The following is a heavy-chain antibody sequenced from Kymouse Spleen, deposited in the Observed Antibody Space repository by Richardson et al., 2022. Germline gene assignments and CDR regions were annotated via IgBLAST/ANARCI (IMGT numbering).Heavy chain of an antibody. V-gene: IGHV3-73*02. J-gene: IGHJ6*02. D-gene: IGHD6-6*01. Sequence: EVQLVESGGGLVQPGGSLKLSCAASGFTFSGSAMHWVRQASGKGLEWVGRIRSKANSYATAYAASVKGRFTISRDDSKNTAYLQMNSLKTEDTAVYYCTRHGYSSSSGYYYYGMDVWGQGTTVTVSS. CDR3: TRHGYSSSSGYYYYGMDV. CDR2: IRSKANSYAT. CDR1: GFTFSGSA.